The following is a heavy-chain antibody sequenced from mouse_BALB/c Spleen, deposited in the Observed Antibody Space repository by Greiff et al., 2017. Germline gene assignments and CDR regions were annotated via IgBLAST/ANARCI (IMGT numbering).Heavy chain of an antibody. CDR1: GFNIKDTY. J-gene: IGHJ1*01. V-gene: IGHV14-3*02. CDR3: ARIATAPYWYFDV. CDR2: IDPANGNT. D-gene: IGHD1-2*01. Sequence: EVLLQQSGAELVKPGASVKLSCTASGFNIKDTYMHWVKQRPEQGLEWIGRIDPANGNTKYDPKFQGKATITADTSSNTAYLQLSSLTSEDTAVYYCARIATAPYWYFDVWGSGTTVTVSS.